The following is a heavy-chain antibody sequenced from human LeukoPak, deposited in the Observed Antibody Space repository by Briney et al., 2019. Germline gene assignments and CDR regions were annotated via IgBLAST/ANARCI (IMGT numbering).Heavy chain of an antibody. CDR1: GGTFSSYA. V-gene: IGHV1-3*01. J-gene: IGHJ4*02. Sequence: ASVKVSCKASGGTFSSYAISWVRQAPGQGLEWMGWINAGNGNTKYSQKFQGRVTVTRDTSASTAYMELSSLRSEDTAVYYCARGSSGYPRYFDYWGQGTLVTVSS. D-gene: IGHD3-22*01. CDR3: ARGSSGYPRYFDY. CDR2: INAGNGNT.